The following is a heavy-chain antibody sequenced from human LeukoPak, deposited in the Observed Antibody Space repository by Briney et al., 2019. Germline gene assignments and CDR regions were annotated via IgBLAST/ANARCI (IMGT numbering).Heavy chain of an antibody. CDR2: IYYSGST. J-gene: IGHJ4*02. Sequence: SETLSLTCTVSGGSISSYYWSWIRQPPGKGLEWIGYIYYSGSTNYNPSLKSRVTISVDTSKNQFSLKLSSVTAAGTAVYYCARHGGNYDILTGYSQFDYWGQGTLVTVSS. CDR3: ARHGGNYDILTGYSQFDY. D-gene: IGHD3-9*01. CDR1: GGSISSYY. V-gene: IGHV4-59*08.